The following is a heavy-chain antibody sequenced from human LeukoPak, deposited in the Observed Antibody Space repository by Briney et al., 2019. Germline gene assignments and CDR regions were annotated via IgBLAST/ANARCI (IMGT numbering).Heavy chain of an antibody. D-gene: IGHD5-12*01. CDR3: ARGPLDMGGYDSHFDY. CDR1: GYTFTSYY. Sequence: ASVKVSCKASGYTFTSYYMHWVRQAPGQGLEWMGIINPSGGSTSYAQKFQGRVTMTRDTSTSTVYMELSSLRSEDTAVYYCARGPLDMGGYDSHFDYWGQGTLVTVSS. J-gene: IGHJ4*02. V-gene: IGHV1-46*01. CDR2: INPSGGST.